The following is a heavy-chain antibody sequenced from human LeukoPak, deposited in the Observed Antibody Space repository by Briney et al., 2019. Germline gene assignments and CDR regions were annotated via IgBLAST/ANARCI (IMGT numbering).Heavy chain of an antibody. V-gene: IGHV3-7*01. Sequence: GGSLRLSCAASGFTFSSYWMSWVRQAPGKGLEWVANIKQDGSEKYYVDSVKGRFTISRDNAKNSLYLQMNSLRAEDTAVYYSASGTQNYDFWSGYFLGVFDYWGQGTLVTVSS. CDR3: ASGTQNYDFWSGYFLGVFDY. D-gene: IGHD3-3*01. CDR1: GFTFSSYW. J-gene: IGHJ4*02. CDR2: IKQDGSEK.